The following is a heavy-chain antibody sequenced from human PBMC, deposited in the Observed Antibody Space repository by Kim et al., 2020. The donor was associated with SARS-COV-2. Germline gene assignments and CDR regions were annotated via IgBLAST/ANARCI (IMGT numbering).Heavy chain of an antibody. V-gene: IGHV6-1*01. J-gene: IGHJ4*02. D-gene: IGHD6-19*01. Sequence: YNDYAVSVKSRITINPATSKNQFSLQLNSVTPEDTAVYYCARTVAGTFDYWGQGTLVTVSS. CDR3: ARTVAGTFDY. CDR2: YN.